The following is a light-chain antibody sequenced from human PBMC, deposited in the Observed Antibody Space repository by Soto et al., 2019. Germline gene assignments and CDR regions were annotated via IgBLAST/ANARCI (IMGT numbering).Light chain of an antibody. CDR3: LQYDDLGGYT. J-gene: IGKJ2*01. CDR2: DAS. CDR1: QDIRNY. Sequence: DIQMTQSPSSLSASVGDRVTITCQASQDIRNYVNWYQQKPGKAPKLLIYDASVLVTGVPSRFSGSGSGTDFTFTINSLQPADFATYSCLQYDDLGGYTFGQGTKVEIK. V-gene: IGKV1-33*01.